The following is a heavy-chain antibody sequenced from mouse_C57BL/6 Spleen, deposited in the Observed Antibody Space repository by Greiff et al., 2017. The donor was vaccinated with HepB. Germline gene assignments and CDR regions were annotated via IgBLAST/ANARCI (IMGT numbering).Heavy chain of an antibody. D-gene: IGHD1-1*01. Sequence: VKLQQPGAELVRPGSSVKLSCKASGYTFTSYWMHWVKQRPIQGLEWIGNIDPSDSETHYNQKFKDKATLTVDKSSSTAYMQLSSLTSEDSAVYYCAREGATVVATRGYYAMDYWGQGTSVTVSS. CDR3: AREGATVVATRGYYAMDY. CDR1: GYTFTSYW. V-gene: IGHV1-52*01. J-gene: IGHJ4*01. CDR2: IDPSDSET.